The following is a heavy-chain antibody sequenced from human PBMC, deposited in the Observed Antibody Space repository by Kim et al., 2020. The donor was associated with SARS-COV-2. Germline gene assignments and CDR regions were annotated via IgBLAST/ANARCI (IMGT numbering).Heavy chain of an antibody. D-gene: IGHD6-19*01. J-gene: IGHJ4*02. Sequence: KTRYSQQYQGRVSMPRDTSATTAYLELSGLISEDTAVYYCAREAVAGSFDYWGQGSLVTVSS. CDR2: KT. CDR3: AREAVAGSFDY. V-gene: IGHV1-3*01.